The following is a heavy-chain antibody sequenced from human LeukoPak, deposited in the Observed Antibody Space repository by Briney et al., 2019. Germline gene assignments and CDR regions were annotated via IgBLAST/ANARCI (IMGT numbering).Heavy chain of an antibody. V-gene: IGHV1-69-2*01. CDR3: ARVGEYCTGISCLDY. D-gene: IGHD2-2*01. CDR2: VDPEDGET. Sequence: GATVKISCKASGYTFTDYYMHWVQQAPGKGLEWMGRVDPEDGETIYAEKFQGRVTITADTSTDTAYMELSSLRSEDTAVYYCARVGEYCTGISCLDYWSQETLVTVSS. CDR1: GYTFTDYY. J-gene: IGHJ4*02.